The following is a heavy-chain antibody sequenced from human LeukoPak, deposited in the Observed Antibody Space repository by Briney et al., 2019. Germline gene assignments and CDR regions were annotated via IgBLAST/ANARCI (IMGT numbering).Heavy chain of an antibody. CDR1: GFTFSNLA. V-gene: IGHV3-23*01. J-gene: IGHJ4*02. CDR2: ISDSGGTT. D-gene: IGHD6-19*01. Sequence: GGSLRLSCVASGFTFSNLAMGCVRQAPGKGLEWVSVISDSGGTTYYADSVKGRFTISRDNSRNTLYLQMNSLRVEDTAVYYCAKDARRSSGWYFFDHWGQGTLVTVSS. CDR3: AKDARRSSGWYFFDH.